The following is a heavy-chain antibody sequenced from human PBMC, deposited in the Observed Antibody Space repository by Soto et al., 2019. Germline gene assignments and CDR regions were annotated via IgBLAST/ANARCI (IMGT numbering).Heavy chain of an antibody. Sequence: QVQLVESGGGVVQPGRSLRLSCAASGFTFSSYGMHWVRQAPGKGLEWVAVIWYDGSNKYYADSVKGRFTISRDNSKNTLYLQMNSLRAEDTAVYYCAIDTPEEGVEYYYYGMDVWGQGTTVTVSS. CDR3: AIDTPEEGVEYYYYGMDV. V-gene: IGHV3-33*01. J-gene: IGHJ6*02. CDR2: IWYDGSNK. CDR1: GFTFSSYG.